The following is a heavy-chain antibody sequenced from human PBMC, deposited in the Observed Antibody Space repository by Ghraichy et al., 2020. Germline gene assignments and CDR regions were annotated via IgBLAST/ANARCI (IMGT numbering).Heavy chain of an antibody. CDR1: GFTFSSYG. D-gene: IGHD6-13*01. CDR2: IWYDGSNK. J-gene: IGHJ3*02. Sequence: GGSLRLSCAASGFTFSSYGMHWVRQAPGKGLEWVAVIWYDGSNKYYADSVKGRFTISRDNSKNTLYLQMNSLRAEDTAVYYCARELPYSSSWYREGFDAFDIWGQGTMVTVSS. V-gene: IGHV3-33*01. CDR3: ARELPYSSSWYREGFDAFDI.